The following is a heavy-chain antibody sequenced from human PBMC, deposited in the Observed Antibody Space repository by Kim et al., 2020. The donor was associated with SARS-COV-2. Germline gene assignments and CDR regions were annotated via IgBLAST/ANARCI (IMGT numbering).Heavy chain of an antibody. D-gene: IGHD2-15*01. J-gene: IGHJ4*02. CDR3: ARRGRSVVVVAAFDY. V-gene: IGHV4-39*01. Sequence: PSLKSRVTISVDTSKNQFSLKLSSVTAADTAVYYCARRGRSVVVVAAFDYWGQGTLVTVSS.